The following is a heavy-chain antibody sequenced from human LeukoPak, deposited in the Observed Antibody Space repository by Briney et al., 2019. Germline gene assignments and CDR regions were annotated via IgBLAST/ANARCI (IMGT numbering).Heavy chain of an antibody. CDR1: GFTFSSYE. CDR2: ISSSGSTI. V-gene: IGHV3-48*03. J-gene: IGHJ3*02. Sequence: GGSLRLSCAASGFTFSSYEMNWVRQAPGKGLEWVSYISSSGSTIYYADSVKGRFTISRDNAKNSLYLQMNSLRAEDTAVYYCARGGYYYDSSGRDAFDIWGQGTMVTVSS. CDR3: ARGGYYYDSSGRDAFDI. D-gene: IGHD3-22*01.